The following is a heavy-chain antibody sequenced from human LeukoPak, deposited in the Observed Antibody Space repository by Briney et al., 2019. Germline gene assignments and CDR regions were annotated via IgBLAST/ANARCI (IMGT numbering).Heavy chain of an antibody. J-gene: IGHJ4*02. CDR3: AREPVWGYLAYFDY. Sequence: GASVKVSCKASGYTFTSYAMHWVRQAPGQGLEWMGRINPNSGGTNYAQKFQGRVTMTRDTSISTAYMELSRLRSDDTAVYYCAREPVWGYLAYFDYWGQGTLVTASS. D-gene: IGHD5-18*01. CDR1: GYTFTSYA. CDR2: INPNSGGT. V-gene: IGHV1-2*06.